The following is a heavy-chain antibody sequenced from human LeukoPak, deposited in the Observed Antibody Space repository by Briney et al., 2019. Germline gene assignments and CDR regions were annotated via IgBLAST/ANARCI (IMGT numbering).Heavy chain of an antibody. CDR3: ARDTRIEWLRFLDY. V-gene: IGHV4-31*03. J-gene: IGHJ4*02. CDR2: IYHSGNT. D-gene: IGHD5-12*01. Sequence: SQTLSLTCTVSGDSISNGGSISNGGHYWSWIRQFPGKGLEWIGYIYHSGNTYYNPSLESRVTISVDTSENRFSLKLNSVTAADTAIYYCARDTRIEWLRFLDYWGQGVLVTVSS. CDR1: GDSISNGGSISNGGHY.